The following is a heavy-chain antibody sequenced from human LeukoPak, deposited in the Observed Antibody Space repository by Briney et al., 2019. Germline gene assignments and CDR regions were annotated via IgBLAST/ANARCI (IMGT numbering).Heavy chain of an antibody. CDR3: ARDPFPDYYGSGSYNNWFDP. V-gene: IGHV3-23*01. J-gene: IGHJ5*02. D-gene: IGHD3-10*01. Sequence: GGSLRLSCAASGFTFSSYAMSWVRQAPGKGLEWVSAISGSGGSTYYADSVKGRFTISRDNSKNTLYLQMNSLRAEDTAVYYCARDPFPDYYGSGSYNNWFDPWGQGTLVTVSS. CDR2: ISGSGGST. CDR1: GFTFSSYA.